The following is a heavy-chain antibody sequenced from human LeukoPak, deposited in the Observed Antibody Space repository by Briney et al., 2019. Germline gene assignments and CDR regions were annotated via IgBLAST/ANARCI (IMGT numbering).Heavy chain of an antibody. CDR1: GFTVSSNY. CDR3: AKSLYGGCDY. J-gene: IGHJ4*02. V-gene: IGHV3-53*01. CDR2: VNGNGGST. Sequence: GGSLRLSCAASGFTVSSNYMNWVRQAPGKGLEWVSGVNGNGGSTSYADSVKGRFTIFRDNSKNTVYLQMNSLRVEDTAVYYCAKSLYGGCDYWGQGTVVTVSS. D-gene: IGHD3-16*02.